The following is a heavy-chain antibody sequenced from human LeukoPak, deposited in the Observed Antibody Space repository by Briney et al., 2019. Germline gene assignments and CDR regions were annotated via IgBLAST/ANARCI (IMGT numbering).Heavy chain of an antibody. CDR3: ARGGSDILTQHDY. CDR1: GFTFSKYA. V-gene: IGHV3-21*01. D-gene: IGHD3-9*01. Sequence: PGGSLRLSCAASGFTFSKYAMSWVRQAPGKGLEWVSSISSSSRYIYYADSVKGRFTISRDNAKNSLYLQMNSLRAEDTAVYYCARGGSDILTQHDYWGQGTLVTVSS. CDR2: ISSSSRYI. J-gene: IGHJ4*02.